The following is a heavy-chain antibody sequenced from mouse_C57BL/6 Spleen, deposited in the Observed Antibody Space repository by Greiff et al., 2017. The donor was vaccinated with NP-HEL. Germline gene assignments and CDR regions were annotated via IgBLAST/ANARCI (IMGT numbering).Heavy chain of an antibody. D-gene: IGHD2-4*01. V-gene: IGHV1-50*01. CDR3: ARGDYDGGDY. Sequence: QVQLQQPGAELVKPGASVKLSYKASGYTFTSYWMQWVKQRPGQGLEWIGEIDPSDSYTNYNQKFKGKATLTVDTSSSTAYMQLSSLTSEDSAVYYCARGDYDGGDYWGQGTTLTVSS. CDR1: GYTFTSYW. CDR2: IDPSDSYT. J-gene: IGHJ2*01.